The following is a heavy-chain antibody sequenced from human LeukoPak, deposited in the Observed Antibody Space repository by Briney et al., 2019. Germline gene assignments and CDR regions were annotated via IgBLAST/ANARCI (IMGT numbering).Heavy chain of an antibody. Sequence: PGGSLRLSCAASGFTFSNAWMNWVRQAPGKGLEWVGRIKSKTDGGTTDYAAPVKGRFTISRDDSKNTLYLQMNSLKTEDTAVYFRNTDIGRIFVVTVGMDRWGQGNHGNVSS. CDR1: GFTFSNAW. J-gene: IGHJ6*02. V-gene: IGHV3-15*07. CDR3: NTDIGRIFVVTVGMDR. CDR2: IKSKTDGGTT. D-gene: IGHD3-3*01.